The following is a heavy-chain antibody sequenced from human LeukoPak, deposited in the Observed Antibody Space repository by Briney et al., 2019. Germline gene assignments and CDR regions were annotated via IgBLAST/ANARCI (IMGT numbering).Heavy chain of an antibody. CDR1: GFTFSAYW. CDR3: ARLSTSGYCSSTSCYEKFFDY. V-gene: IGHV3-7*03. Sequence: GGSLRLSCAASGFTFSAYWMSWVRQAPGKGLEWVANIKQDGSEKYYVDSVKGRFTISRDNAKNSLYLQMNSLRAEDTAVYYCARLSTSGYCSSTSCYEKFFDYWGQGTLVTVSS. J-gene: IGHJ4*02. D-gene: IGHD2-2*01. CDR2: IKQDGSEK.